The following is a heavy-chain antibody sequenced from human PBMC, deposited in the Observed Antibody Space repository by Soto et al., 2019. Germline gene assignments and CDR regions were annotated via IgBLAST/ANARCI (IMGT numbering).Heavy chain of an antibody. CDR1: GYTFTSYG. V-gene: IGHV1-2*02. Sequence: DSVQVSCKASGYTFTSYGISWVRQAPGQGLEWMGWINPNSGGTNYAQKFQGRVTMTRDTSISTAYMELSRLRSDDTAVYYCARDLEAGAGTDSVGNWFEPWGQGTLVT. CDR2: INPNSGGT. D-gene: IGHD6-19*01. J-gene: IGHJ5*02. CDR3: ARDLEAGAGTDSVGNWFEP.